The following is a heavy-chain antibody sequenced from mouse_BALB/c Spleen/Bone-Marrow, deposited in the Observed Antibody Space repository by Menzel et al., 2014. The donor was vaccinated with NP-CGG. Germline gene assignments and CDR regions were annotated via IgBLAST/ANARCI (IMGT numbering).Heavy chain of an antibody. CDR2: IDPANGNT. V-gene: IGHV14-3*02. D-gene: IGHD2-3*01. CDR3: ARGGLYDGSDY. J-gene: IGHJ2*01. Sequence: EVKLMESGAELVKPGASVKLSCTASGSNIKDTYMHWVKQRPEQGLEWIGRIDPANGNTKYDPKFQGKATITADTSSNTAYLQLGSLTSEDTAVYYCARGGLYDGSDYWGQGTTLTVSS. CDR1: GSNIKDTY.